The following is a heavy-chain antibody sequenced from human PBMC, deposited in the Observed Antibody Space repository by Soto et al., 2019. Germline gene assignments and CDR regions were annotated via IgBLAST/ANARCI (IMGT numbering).Heavy chain of an antibody. CDR2: ISSSSSTI. V-gene: IGHV3-48*02. CDR3: ARGLDSSGWYLGTKDY. CDR1: GFTFSSYS. D-gene: IGHD6-19*01. J-gene: IGHJ4*02. Sequence: EVQLVESGGGLVQPGGSLRLSCAASGFTFSSYSMNWVRQAPGKGLEWVSYISSSSSTIYYADSVKGRFTISRDNAKNSLYLQMNSLRDEDTAVYYCARGLDSSGWYLGTKDYWGQGTLVTVSS.